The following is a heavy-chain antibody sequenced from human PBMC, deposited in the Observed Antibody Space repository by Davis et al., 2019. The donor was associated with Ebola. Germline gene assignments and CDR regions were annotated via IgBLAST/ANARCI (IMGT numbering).Heavy chain of an antibody. D-gene: IGHD5-24*01. CDR1: GFTFSSYA. Sequence: PGGSLRLSCAASGFTFSSYAMHWVRQAPGKGLEYVSAISSNGGSTYYANSVKGRFTISRDNSKNTLYLQMGSLRAEDMAVYYCARSRWLQWYFDYWGQGTLVTVSS. V-gene: IGHV3-64*01. CDR2: ISSNGGST. J-gene: IGHJ4*02. CDR3: ARSRWLQWYFDY.